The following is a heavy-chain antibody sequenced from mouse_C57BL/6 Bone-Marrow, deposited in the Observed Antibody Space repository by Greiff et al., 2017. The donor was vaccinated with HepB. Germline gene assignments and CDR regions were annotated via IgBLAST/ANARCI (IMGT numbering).Heavy chain of an antibody. CDR3: ARYGGWLLRSYWYFDV. CDR1: GFTFTDYY. J-gene: IGHJ1*03. Sequence: EVQGVESGGGLVQPGGSLSLSCAASGFTFTDYYMSWVRQPPGKALEWLGFIRNKANGYTTEYSASVKGRFTISRDNSQSILYLQMNALRAEDSATYYCARYGGWLLRSYWYFDVWGTGTTVTVSS. D-gene: IGHD2-3*01. V-gene: IGHV7-3*01. CDR2: IRNKANGYTT.